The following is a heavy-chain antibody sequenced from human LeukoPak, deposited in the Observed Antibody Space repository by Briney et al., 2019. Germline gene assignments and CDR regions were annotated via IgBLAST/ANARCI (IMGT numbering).Heavy chain of an antibody. CDR1: GFTFSSYW. D-gene: IGHD3-10*01. J-gene: IGHJ3*02. CDR3: ARDGGDDAFDI. CDR2: ITSDGSST. V-gene: IGHV3-74*01. Sequence: GGSLRLSCAASGFTFSSYWMHWVRQAPGKGLVWVSRITSDGSSTSYADSVKGRFTISRDNAKNTLYLQMNSLRAEDTAVCYCARDGGDDAFDIWGQGTMVTVSS.